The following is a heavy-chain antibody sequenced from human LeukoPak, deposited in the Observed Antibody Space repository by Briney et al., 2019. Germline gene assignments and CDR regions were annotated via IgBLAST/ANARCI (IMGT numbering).Heavy chain of an antibody. V-gene: IGHV3-48*02. CDR2: ISTNSSNI. D-gene: IGHD5-12*01. CDR3: ARGGSGYGDYYYFYGMDV. CDR1: GFTFSTYA. J-gene: IGHJ6*02. Sequence: GGSLRLSCAASGFTFSTYAMNWVRRAPGKGLEWVSYISTNSSNIYYADSVKGRFTISRDNAKNSLYLQMNSLRDEDTAVYYCARGGSGYGDYYYFYGMDVWGQGTTVTVSS.